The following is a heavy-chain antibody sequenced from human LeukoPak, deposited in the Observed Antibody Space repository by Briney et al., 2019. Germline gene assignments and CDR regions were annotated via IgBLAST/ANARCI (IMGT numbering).Heavy chain of an antibody. J-gene: IGHJ4*02. CDR2: ISNNGGYT. V-gene: IGHV3-23*01. Sequence: GGSLRLSCEASGFTFSMYAMSWVRQAPGKGLEWVSAISNNGGYTYYADSVQGRFTISRDNSKSTLCLQMNSLRAEDTAVYYCAKQLGYCSDGSCYFPYWGQGTLVTVSS. D-gene: IGHD2-15*01. CDR1: GFTFSMYA. CDR3: AKQLGYCSDGSCYFPY.